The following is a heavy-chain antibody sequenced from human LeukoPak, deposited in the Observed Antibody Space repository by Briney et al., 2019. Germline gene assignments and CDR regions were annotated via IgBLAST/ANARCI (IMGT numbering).Heavy chain of an antibody. J-gene: IGHJ4*02. D-gene: IGHD3-22*01. Sequence: SETLSLTCTVSGGSIKSHYWSWIRQPPGKGLEWIGYIYYSGSTNYNPSLKSRVTISLDTSKNQFSLKLSSVTAADTAVYYCARDRGDYDSSGYYGYFDYWGQGALVTVSS. V-gene: IGHV4-59*11. CDR1: GGSIKSHY. CDR2: IYYSGST. CDR3: ARDRGDYDSSGYYGYFDY.